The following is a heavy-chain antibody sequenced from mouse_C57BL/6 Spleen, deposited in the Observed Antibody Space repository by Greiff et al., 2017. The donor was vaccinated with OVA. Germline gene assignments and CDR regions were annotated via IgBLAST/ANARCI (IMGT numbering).Heavy chain of an antibody. CDR1: GFTFSSYA. Sequence: EVQVVESGGGLVKPGGSLKLSCAASGFTFSSYAMSWVRQTPEKRLEWVATISDGGSYTYYPDNVKGRFTISRDNAKNNLYLQMSHLKSEDTAMYYCARDRAYYFDDWGQGTTLTVSS. J-gene: IGHJ2*01. V-gene: IGHV5-4*01. CDR2: ISDGGSYT. CDR3: ARDRAYYFDD. D-gene: IGHD3-1*01.